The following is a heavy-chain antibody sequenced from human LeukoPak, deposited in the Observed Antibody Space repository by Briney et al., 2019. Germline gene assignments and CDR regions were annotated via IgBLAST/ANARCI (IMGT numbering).Heavy chain of an antibody. CDR2: IYPGDSDT. V-gene: IGHV5-51*01. Sequence: GESLKISCKGSGYSFTSYWLGWVRQMPGKGLEWMGIIYPGDSDTRYSPSFQGQVTISADKSISTAYLQWSSLKASDTAMYYCARGGDYGGNLEYYYYGMDVWGQGTTVTVSS. J-gene: IGHJ6*02. CDR3: ARGGDYGGNLEYYYYGMDV. D-gene: IGHD4-23*01. CDR1: GYSFTSYW.